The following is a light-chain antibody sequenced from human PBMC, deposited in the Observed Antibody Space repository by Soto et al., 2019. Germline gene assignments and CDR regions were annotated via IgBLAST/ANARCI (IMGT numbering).Light chain of an antibody. V-gene: IGKV3-20*01. J-gene: IGKJ5*01. CDR2: GAS. Sequence: EIVLTQSPGTLSLSPGERATLSCSASQSVSNNYLAWYQQKPGQAPRLLIYGASSRATGVPDRFSGSGSGTDFTLTISRLEPEDFAVYYCQQYGSSPPITFGQGTRLEI. CDR1: QSVSNNY. CDR3: QQYGSSPPIT.